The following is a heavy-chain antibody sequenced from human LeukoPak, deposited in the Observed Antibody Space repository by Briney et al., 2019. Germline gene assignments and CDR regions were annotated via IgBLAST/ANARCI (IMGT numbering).Heavy chain of an antibody. V-gene: IGHV1-69*05. Sequence: SVKVSCKASGGTFSSYAISWVRQAPGQGLEWMGGIIPIFGTANYAQKLQGRVTMTTDISTSTAYMELRSLRSDDTAVYYCARTNPYNWFDPWGQGTLVTVSS. J-gene: IGHJ5*02. CDR2: IIPIFGTA. CDR1: GGTFSSYA. CDR3: ARTNPYNWFDP. D-gene: IGHD1-14*01.